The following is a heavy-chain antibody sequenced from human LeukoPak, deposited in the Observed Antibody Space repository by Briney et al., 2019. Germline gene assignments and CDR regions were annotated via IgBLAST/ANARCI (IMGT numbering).Heavy chain of an antibody. CDR3: ARERIVAGTGTFDS. J-gene: IGHJ4*02. CDR2: ISTYNGNT. V-gene: IGHV1-18*01. D-gene: IGHD6-19*01. Sequence: RASVKVSCKASGYTFTSYGISWVRQAPGQGLGWMGWISTYNGNTHYAQKFQGRVTLTTDTSTSTAYMELRSLRSDDTAVYYCARERIVAGTGTFDSWGQGTLVTVSS. CDR1: GYTFTSYG.